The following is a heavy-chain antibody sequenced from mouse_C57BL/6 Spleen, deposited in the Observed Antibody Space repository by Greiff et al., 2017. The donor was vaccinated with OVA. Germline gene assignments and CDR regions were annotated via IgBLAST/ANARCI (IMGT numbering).Heavy chain of an antibody. J-gene: IGHJ3*01. Sequence: VLLQQSGPELVKPGASVKISCKASGYTFTDYYMNWVKQSHGKSLEWIGDINPNNGGTSYNQKFKGKATLTVDKSSSTAYMELRSLTSEDSAVYYCARSIITTVVEAYWGQGTLVTVSA. CDR3: ARSIITTVVEAY. V-gene: IGHV1-26*01. D-gene: IGHD1-1*01. CDR1: GYTFTDYY. CDR2: INPNNGGT.